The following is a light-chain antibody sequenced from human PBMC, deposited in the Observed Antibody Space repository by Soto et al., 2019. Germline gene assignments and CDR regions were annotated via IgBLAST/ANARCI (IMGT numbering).Light chain of an antibody. CDR1: QGISGW. J-gene: IGKJ2*01. V-gene: IGKV1-5*03. Sequence: DIQMTQSPSTLSASLGDRVTITCRASQGISGWLAWYQQKPGKAPKLLVTKASSRFSGTGSGTEFTLTIHSLQPDDFATYHCQQFSTYFRTFGPGTKLEI. CDR3: QQFSTYFRT. CDR2: KA.